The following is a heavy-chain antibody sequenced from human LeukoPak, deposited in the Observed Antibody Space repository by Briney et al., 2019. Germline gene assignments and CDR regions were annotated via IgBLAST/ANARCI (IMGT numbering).Heavy chain of an antibody. J-gene: IGHJ6*03. CDR1: GYTFTSYG. CDR3: ARVVAVSYYYYYYMDV. CDR2: ISAYNGNT. Sequence: ASVNVSSTASGYTFTSYGISWVRQAPGQGLEWMGWISAYNGNTNYAQKLQGRVTMTTDTSTSTAYMELRSLRSGDTAVYYCARVVAVSYYYYYYMDVWGKGTTVTVSS. V-gene: IGHV1-18*01. D-gene: IGHD2-15*01.